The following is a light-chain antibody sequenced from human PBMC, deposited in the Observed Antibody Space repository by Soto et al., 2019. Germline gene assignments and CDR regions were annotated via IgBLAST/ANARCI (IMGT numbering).Light chain of an antibody. CDR3: QSYHSGNVV. J-gene: IGLJ2*01. V-gene: IGLV6-57*04. Sequence: NFMLTQPHSVSESPGKTVTISCTRSSGSIASNYVQWYQQRPGSAPTPVIYEDNERPSGVPDRFSGSIDSSSNSASLTISGLKTDDAADYYWQSYHSGNVVFGGGPKVTVL. CDR2: EDN. CDR1: SGSIASNY.